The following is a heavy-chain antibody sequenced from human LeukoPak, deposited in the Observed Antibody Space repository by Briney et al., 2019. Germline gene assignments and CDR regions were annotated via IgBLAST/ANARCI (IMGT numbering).Heavy chain of an antibody. Sequence: GGSLRLSCAVSGFTVSSHAMSWVRQASGKGLEWVSLIGGAGDTFYADSVKGRFVLSRDNSRNTVYLQMNSLRAEDTATYYCVKDYCHGGFGPFPFFDSWGQGTLVTVSS. D-gene: IGHD2-15*01. CDR3: VKDYCHGGFGPFPFFDS. CDR1: GFTVSSHA. V-gene: IGHV3-23*01. CDR2: IGGAGDT. J-gene: IGHJ5*01.